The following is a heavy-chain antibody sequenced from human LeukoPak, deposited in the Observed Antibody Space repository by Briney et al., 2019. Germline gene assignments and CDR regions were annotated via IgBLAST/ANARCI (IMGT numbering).Heavy chain of an antibody. CDR2: ISAYNGNT. Sequence: GASVKVSCKASGYTFTSYGISRVRQAPGQGLEWMGWISAYNGNTNYAQKLQGRVTMTTDTSTSTAYMELRSLRSDDTAVYYCASTTYYNDSSGYPRLKWFDPWCQGTLVTVSS. CDR1: GYTFTSYG. D-gene: IGHD3-22*01. J-gene: IGHJ5*02. V-gene: IGHV1-18*01. CDR3: ASTTYYNDSSGYPRLKWFDP.